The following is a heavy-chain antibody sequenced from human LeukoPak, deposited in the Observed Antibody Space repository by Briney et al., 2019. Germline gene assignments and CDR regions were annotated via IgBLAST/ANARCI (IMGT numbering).Heavy chain of an antibody. Sequence: ASVKVSCKASGYTFTGYYMHWVRQAPGQGLEWMGWINPNSGGTNYAQKFQGRVTMTRDTSISTAYMELSRLRSDDTAVYHCARDGMVRGVIIGSYGMDVWGQGTTVTVSS. D-gene: IGHD3-10*01. V-gene: IGHV1-2*02. CDR2: INPNSGGT. J-gene: IGHJ6*02. CDR1: GYTFTGYY. CDR3: ARDGMVRGVIIGSYGMDV.